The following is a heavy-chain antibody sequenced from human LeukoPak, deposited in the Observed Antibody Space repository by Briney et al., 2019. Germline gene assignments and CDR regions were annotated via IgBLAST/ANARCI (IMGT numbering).Heavy chain of an antibody. V-gene: IGHV4-31*03. CDR1: GGSISSRGYY. J-gene: IGHJ4*02. D-gene: IGHD6-6*01. CDR2: IYYSGST. CDR3: ARRGQLGGFDY. Sequence: SQTLFLTCTVSGGSISSRGYYWSWIRQHPGRGLEWIGYIYYSGSTYYNPSLKSRVTISVDTSKNQFSLKLSSVTAADTAVYYCARRGQLGGFDYWGQGTLVTVSS.